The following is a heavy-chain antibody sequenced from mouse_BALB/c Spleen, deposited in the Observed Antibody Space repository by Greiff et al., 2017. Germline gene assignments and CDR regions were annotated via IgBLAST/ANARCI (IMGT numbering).Heavy chain of an antibody. V-gene: IGHV5-6-5*01. J-gene: IGHJ3*01. D-gene: IGHD2-14*01. Sequence: EVMLVESGGGLVKPGGSLKLSCAASGFTFSSYAMSWVRQTPEKRLEWVASISSGGSTYYPDSVKGRFTISRDNARNILYLQMSSLRSEDTAMYYCARGRMGNRYPSWFAYWGQGTLVTVSA. CDR3: ARGRMGNRYPSWFAY. CDR2: ISSGGST. CDR1: GFTFSSYA.